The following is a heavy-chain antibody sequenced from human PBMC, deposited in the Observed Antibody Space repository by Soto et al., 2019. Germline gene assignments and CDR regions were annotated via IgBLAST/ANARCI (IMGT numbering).Heavy chain of an antibody. D-gene: IGHD5-12*01. CDR1: GGSISSGGYY. Sequence: QVQLQESGPGLVKPSQTLSLPRTVSGGSISSGGYYWSGIRPDPGTGLEWIGYIYYSGSNYYNPSLKSRVTIPVDMSKNQFAPKLSSVTGGDTAVYYCASPKRGGYGTSLYWGQGTLVTDSS. V-gene: IGHV4-31*03. CDR2: IYYSGSN. J-gene: IGHJ4*02. CDR3: ASPKRGGYGTSLY.